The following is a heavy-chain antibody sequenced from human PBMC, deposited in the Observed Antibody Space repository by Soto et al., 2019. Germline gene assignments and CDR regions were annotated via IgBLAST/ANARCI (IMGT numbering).Heavy chain of an antibody. Sequence: QVQLQQWGAGLLKPSETLSLTCAVYGGFVTSGSYYWSWIRQPPGKGLEWIGEMSHSGGTHFNPPHKRRVTISVDTSKNQFTLKMSSVTAADTALYYCARVERGTATTVVDAFDIWGPGTMVTVSS. CDR1: GGFVTSGSYY. CDR2: MSHSGGT. D-gene: IGHD1-1*01. V-gene: IGHV4-34*01. CDR3: ARVERGTATTVVDAFDI. J-gene: IGHJ3*02.